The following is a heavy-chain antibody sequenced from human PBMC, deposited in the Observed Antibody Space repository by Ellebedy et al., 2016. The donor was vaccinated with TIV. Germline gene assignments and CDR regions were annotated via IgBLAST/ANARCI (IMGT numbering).Heavy chain of an antibody. D-gene: IGHD5-24*01. V-gene: IGHV6-1*01. CDR3: TRGQFTAFDV. CDR2: TYYRSKWYN. Sequence: SQTLSLTCXIPGDTLFVHNVACNWIRQSPSRGLEWLGRTYYRSKWYNDYAVSVKSRIIINSDTSKNQFSLQLNSVTPEDTAMYYCTRGQFTAFDVWGQGTIVTVSS. J-gene: IGHJ3*01. CDR1: GDTLFVHNVA.